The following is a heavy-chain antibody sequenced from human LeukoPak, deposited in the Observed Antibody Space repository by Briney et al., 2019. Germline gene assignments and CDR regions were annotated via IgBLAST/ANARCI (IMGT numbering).Heavy chain of an antibody. CDR2: INHSGST. CDR1: GGSFSGYY. V-gene: IGHV4-34*01. Sequence: SETLSLTCAVYGGSFSGYYWSWIRQPPGKGLEWIGEINHSGSTNYNPSLKSRVTISVDTSKNQFSLKLSSVTAADTAVYYCARDPSMIVVADYFDYWGQGTLVTVSS. J-gene: IGHJ4*02. CDR3: ARDPSMIVVADYFDY. D-gene: IGHD3-22*01.